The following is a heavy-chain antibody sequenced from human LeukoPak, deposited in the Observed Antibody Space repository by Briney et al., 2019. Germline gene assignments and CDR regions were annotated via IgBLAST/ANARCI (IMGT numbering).Heavy chain of an antibody. Sequence: ASVKVSCKASGYTFTSYGISWVRQAPGQGLEWMGWISAYNGNTNYAQKLQGRVTMTTDTSTSTAYMELRSLRSDDTAVYYCARDYGSGSYYRGDVPFDYWGQGTLVTVSS. J-gene: IGHJ4*02. CDR3: ARDYGSGSYYRGDVPFDY. CDR2: ISAYNGNT. V-gene: IGHV1-18*01. CDR1: GYTFTSYG. D-gene: IGHD3-10*01.